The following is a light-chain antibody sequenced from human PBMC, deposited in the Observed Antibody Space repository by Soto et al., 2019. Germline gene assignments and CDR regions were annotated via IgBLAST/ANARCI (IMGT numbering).Light chain of an antibody. Sequence: EIVLTQSPGTLSLSPGERATLSCRASQSVSSSYLAWYQQKPGQAPRLLIYDASNRATGIPARFSGSGSGTDFTLIISSLQPEDSAVYYCQQRTNWPPLTFGGGTKVDIK. CDR2: DAS. J-gene: IGKJ4*01. CDR3: QQRTNWPPLT. V-gene: IGKV3D-20*02. CDR1: QSVSSSY.